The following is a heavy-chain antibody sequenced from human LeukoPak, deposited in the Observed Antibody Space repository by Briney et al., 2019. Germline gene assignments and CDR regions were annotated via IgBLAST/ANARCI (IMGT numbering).Heavy chain of an antibody. CDR1: GFTFSSYA. CDR2: ISGSGGST. D-gene: IGHD3-9*01. CDR3: AKGEGDYDILTGYYISP. Sequence: HSGGSLRLSCAASGFTFSSYAMSWVRQAPGKGLEWVSAISGSGGSTYYADSVKGRFTISRDNSKNTLYLQMNSLRAEDTAVYYCAKGEGDYDILTGYYISPRGQGTLVTVSS. V-gene: IGHV3-23*01. J-gene: IGHJ4*02.